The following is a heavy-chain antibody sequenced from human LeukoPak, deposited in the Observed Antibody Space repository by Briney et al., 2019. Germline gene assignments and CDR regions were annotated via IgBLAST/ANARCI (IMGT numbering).Heavy chain of an antibody. V-gene: IGHV1-8*03. CDR3: ARAGNGSGSYSTDY. Sequence: GASVKVSCKASGYTFTSYDINWVRQATGQGLEWMGWMNPNSGNTGYAQKFQGRVTITADKSTSTAYMELSSLRSEDTAVYYCARAGNGSGSYSTDYWGQGTLVTVSS. CDR2: MNPNSGNT. CDR1: GYTFTSYD. J-gene: IGHJ4*02. D-gene: IGHD3-10*01.